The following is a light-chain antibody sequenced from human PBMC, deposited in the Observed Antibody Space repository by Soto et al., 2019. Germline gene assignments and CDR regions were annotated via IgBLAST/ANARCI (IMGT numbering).Light chain of an antibody. J-gene: IGKJ4*01. Sequence: EVVMTQSPATLSVTQGERATLSCRASQSVGTTVAWHLQRLGQAPRRLIYGASTRASGGIPARFSGGGSGTEFTLTINRLQSEDFAVYYCQQYNNWPLTFGGGTKVDIK. CDR3: QQYNNWPLT. V-gene: IGKV3D-15*01. CDR2: GAS. CDR1: QSVGTT.